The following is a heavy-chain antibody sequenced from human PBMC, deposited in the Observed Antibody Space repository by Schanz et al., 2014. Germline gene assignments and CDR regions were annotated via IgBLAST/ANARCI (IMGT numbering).Heavy chain of an antibody. D-gene: IGHD3-10*01. Sequence: EVQLLESGGGLVQPGRSLRLSCAASGFTFSSYGMHWVRQAPGKGLEWVSLISDSGDTAYYADSVKGRFTISRDNSKNTLYLQMNSLRAEDTAVYYCAKGRFGELSAFDIWGQGTMVTVSS. CDR3: AKGRFGELSAFDI. V-gene: IGHV3-23*01. J-gene: IGHJ3*02. CDR1: GFTFSSYG. CDR2: ISDSGDTA.